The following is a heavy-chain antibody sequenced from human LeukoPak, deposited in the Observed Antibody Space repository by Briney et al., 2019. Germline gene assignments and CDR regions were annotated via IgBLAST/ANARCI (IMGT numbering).Heavy chain of an antibody. CDR1: GGTFSSYA. J-gene: IGHJ6*02. CDR3: ARDPGVAILGMDV. CDR2: IIPILGIA. V-gene: IGHV1-69*04. Sequence: SVKVSCRASGGTFSSYAISWVRQAPGQGLERMGRIIPILGIANYAQKFQGRVTITADKSTSTAYMELSSLRSEDTAVYYCARDPGVAILGMDVWGQGTTVTVSS. D-gene: IGHD3-3*01.